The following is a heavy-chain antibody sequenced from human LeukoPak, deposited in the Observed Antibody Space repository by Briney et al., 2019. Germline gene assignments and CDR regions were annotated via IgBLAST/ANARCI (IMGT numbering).Heavy chain of an antibody. CDR3: ARDQEGFDY. V-gene: IGHV1-46*01. J-gene: IGHJ4*02. CDR2: ICPRDGST. Sequence: ASVKVSCKASGYTFTSNYIHWVRQAPGQGLEWMGMICPRDGSTSYAQKFQGRVTVTRDTSTSTVHMELSGLRSEDTAVYYCARDQEGFDYWGQGTLVTVSS. CDR1: GYTFTSNY.